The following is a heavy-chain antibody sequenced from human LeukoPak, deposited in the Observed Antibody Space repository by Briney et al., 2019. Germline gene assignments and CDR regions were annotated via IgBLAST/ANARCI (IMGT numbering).Heavy chain of an antibody. CDR1: GFTFSSHW. CDR2: ISYDGSNK. D-gene: IGHD3-10*01. V-gene: IGHV3-30-3*01. J-gene: IGHJ4*02. CDR3: ARESKESYGSSFYF. Sequence: GGSLRLSCAASGFTFSSHWMTWVRQAPGKGLEWVAVISYDGSNKYYANSVKGRFTISRDNSKNTLYVQMDSLRAEDTAVYYCARESKESYGSSFYFWGQGTLVTVSS.